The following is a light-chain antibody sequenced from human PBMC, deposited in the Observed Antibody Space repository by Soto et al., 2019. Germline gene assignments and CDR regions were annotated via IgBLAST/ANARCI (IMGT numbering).Light chain of an antibody. CDR2: GVS. Sequence: EIVMTQSPATLSVSPGERATLSCRASQSVGSDLAWYQQKPGQGPRLLLYGVSTRATGIPARFSGSGSGTEFTLTISSRQSEDFAIYYCQQYNNWPRTFGPGTKVD. J-gene: IGKJ3*01. CDR3: QQYNNWPRT. CDR1: QSVGSD. V-gene: IGKV3D-15*01.